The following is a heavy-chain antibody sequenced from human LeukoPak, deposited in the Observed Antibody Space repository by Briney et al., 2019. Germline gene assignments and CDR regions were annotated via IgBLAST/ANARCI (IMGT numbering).Heavy chain of an antibody. V-gene: IGHV1-69*05. Sequence: SVKVSCKASGGTFSSYAISWVRQAPGQGLEWMGGIIPIFGTANYAQKFQGRVTITTDESTSTAYMELSSLRSEDTAVYYCARGASRFGVYFDYWGQGTLVTVSS. CDR3: ARGASRFGVYFDY. CDR2: IIPIFGTA. D-gene: IGHD3-3*01. CDR1: GGTFSSYA. J-gene: IGHJ4*02.